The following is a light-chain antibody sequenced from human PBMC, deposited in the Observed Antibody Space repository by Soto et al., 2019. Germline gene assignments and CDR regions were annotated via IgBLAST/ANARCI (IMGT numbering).Light chain of an antibody. CDR2: GAS. CDR3: QQYNNWLGT. J-gene: IGKJ1*01. CDR1: HSVSSSY. V-gene: IGKV3D-15*01. Sequence: EIVLPQSPGTLSLSPGERATRSCRASHSVSSSYLAWYQQKPGQAPRLLIYGASNRATGIPARFSGSGSGTEFTLTISSLQSEDFAVYYCQQYNNWLGTFGQGTKVDIK.